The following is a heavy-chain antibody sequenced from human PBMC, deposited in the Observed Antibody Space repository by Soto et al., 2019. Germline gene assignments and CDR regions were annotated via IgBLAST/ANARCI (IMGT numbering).Heavy chain of an antibody. Sequence: PSETLSLTCTVSGGSVSSGGYYWSWIRQYPGKGLEWIGYMYYSGSAYYNPSLKSRMTMSLDTSENQFSLKLNSVTAADTAVYYCATIGQYSSSDYWGPGTLVTVSS. V-gene: IGHV4-31*03. CDR2: MYYSGSA. CDR3: ATIGQYSSSDY. D-gene: IGHD6-6*01. J-gene: IGHJ4*02. CDR1: GGSVSSGGYY.